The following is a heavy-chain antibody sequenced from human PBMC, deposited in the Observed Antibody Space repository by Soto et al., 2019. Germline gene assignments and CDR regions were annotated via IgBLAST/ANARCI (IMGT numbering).Heavy chain of an antibody. CDR1: GFSLSTSGVG. CDR2: IYWDDDK. J-gene: IGHJ5*02. Sequence: QITLKESGPTLVKPTQTLTLTCTFSGFSLSTSGVGVGWIRQPPGKALEWLALIYWDDDKRYSPSLKSRLTITKDTSKNQLVCTMTNMDPVDTATYYCAHSLIGYYYDSSGSNWFDPWGQGTLVTVSS. CDR3: AHSLIGYYYDSSGSNWFDP. D-gene: IGHD3-22*01. V-gene: IGHV2-5*02.